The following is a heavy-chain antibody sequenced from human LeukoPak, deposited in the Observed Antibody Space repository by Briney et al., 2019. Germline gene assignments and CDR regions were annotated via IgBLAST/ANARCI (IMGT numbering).Heavy chain of an antibody. CDR3: AREVAGTPWIDY. CDR2: IYYSGST. V-gene: IGHV4-39*02. D-gene: IGHD6-19*01. J-gene: IGHJ4*02. Sequence: WIRQPPGKGLEWIGSIYYSGSTYYNPSLKSRVTISVDTSKNQFSLKLSSVTAADTAVYYCAREVAGTPWIDYWGQGTLVTVSS.